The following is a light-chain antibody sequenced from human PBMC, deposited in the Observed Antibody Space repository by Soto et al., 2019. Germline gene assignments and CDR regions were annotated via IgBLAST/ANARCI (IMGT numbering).Light chain of an antibody. V-gene: IGLV1-47*01. CDR3: AAWDDSLSAPV. J-gene: IGLJ2*01. CDR2: RNN. Sequence: QAVLTQPPSASGTPGQRVTISCSGSSSNIGSNYVYWYQQLPGTAPKLLIYRNNQRPSGVPDRFSGSKSGTSASLAISGLRYEDEADYYCAAWDDSLSAPVFGGGTKLTVL. CDR1: SSNIGSNY.